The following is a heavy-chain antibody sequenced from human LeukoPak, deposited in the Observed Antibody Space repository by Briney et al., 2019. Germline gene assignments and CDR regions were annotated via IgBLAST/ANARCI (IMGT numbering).Heavy chain of an antibody. J-gene: IGHJ4*02. D-gene: IGHD3-22*01. CDR2: IIPILGIA. CDR1: GGTFSSYT. Sequence: SSLKLSCKASGGTFSSYTISWVRQRPGQGHEWKGRIIPILGIANYAQKFQGRVTITADKSTNKAYMELSSLRSEDRAVYYCARVDSSGYADYWGQGTLVTVSS. CDR3: ARVDSSGYADY. V-gene: IGHV1-69*02.